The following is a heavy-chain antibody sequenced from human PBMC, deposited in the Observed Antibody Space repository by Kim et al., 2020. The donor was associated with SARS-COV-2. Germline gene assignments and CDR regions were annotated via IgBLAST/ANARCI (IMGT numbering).Heavy chain of an antibody. CDR1: GYSISSGYY. J-gene: IGHJ4*02. CDR3: ARLVVVVGSYFDY. V-gene: IGHV4-38-2*02. CDR2: IYHSGST. Sequence: SETLSLTCTVSGYSISSGYYWGWIRQPPGKGLEWIGRIYHSGSTSYNPPLKSRVTISVDTSKNQFSLKLSSVTAADTAVYYCARLVVVVGSYFDYWGQGTLVTVSS. D-gene: IGHD2-15*01.